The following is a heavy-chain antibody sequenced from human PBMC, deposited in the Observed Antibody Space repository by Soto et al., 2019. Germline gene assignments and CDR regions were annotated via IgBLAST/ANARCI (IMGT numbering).Heavy chain of an antibody. CDR3: AKDLLQLCLRPIDC. CDR2: ISGSGGST. J-gene: IGHJ4*02. D-gene: IGHD5-18*01. Sequence: GGSLRLSCAASGFTFGSYAMSWVRQAPGKGLEWVSAISGSGGSTYYADSVKGRFTISRDNSKNTLYLQMKSLRAEDTAVYYCAKDLLQLCLRPIDCCDQGHLVTVSS. V-gene: IGHV3-23*01. CDR1: GFTFGSYA.